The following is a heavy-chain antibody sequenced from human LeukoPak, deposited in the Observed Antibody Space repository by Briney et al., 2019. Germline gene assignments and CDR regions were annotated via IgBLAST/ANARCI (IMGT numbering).Heavy chain of an antibody. CDR2: IYYSGST. J-gene: IGHJ4*02. V-gene: IGHV4-59*01. Sequence: PSETLSLTCAVSGGSISSYYWSWVRQPPGEGLEWIGFIYYSGSTNYNPSLKSRVTISMDTSKDQFSLKLNSVTAADTAVYYCARLRWELYYFDYWGQGTLVTVSS. CDR1: GGSISSYY. D-gene: IGHD1-26*01. CDR3: ARLRWELYYFDY.